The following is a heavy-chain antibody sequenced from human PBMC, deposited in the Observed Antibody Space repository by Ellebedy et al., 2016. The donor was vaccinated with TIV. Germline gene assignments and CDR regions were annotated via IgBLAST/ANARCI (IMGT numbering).Heavy chain of an antibody. CDR2: IYPGDSDT. CDR1: GYSFTSYW. D-gene: IGHD3-16*02. J-gene: IGHJ4*02. V-gene: IGHV5-51*01. Sequence: GESLKISCKGSGYSFTSYWIGWVRQMPGKGLEWMGIIYPGDSDTRYSPSFQGQVTISADKSISTAYLQWSSLKASDTAMYYCARLGMRITFGGVIPKGYYFDYWGQGTLVTVSS. CDR3: ARLGMRITFGGVIPKGYYFDY.